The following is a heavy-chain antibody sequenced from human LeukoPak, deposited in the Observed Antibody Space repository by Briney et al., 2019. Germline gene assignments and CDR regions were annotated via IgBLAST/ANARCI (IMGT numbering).Heavy chain of an antibody. CDR2: VNSDGSTT. V-gene: IGHV3-74*01. CDR1: GFPFSNYW. D-gene: IGHD6-13*01. Sequence: PGGSLRLSCAASGFPFSNYWMHWVRQAPGKGLVWVSRVNSDGSTTNYADSVKGRFTISRDNAENTPYMRMNSLRPEDTAVYYCARGYYSSSRFDSWGQGTLVPVSS. J-gene: IGHJ4*02. CDR3: ARGYYSSSRFDS.